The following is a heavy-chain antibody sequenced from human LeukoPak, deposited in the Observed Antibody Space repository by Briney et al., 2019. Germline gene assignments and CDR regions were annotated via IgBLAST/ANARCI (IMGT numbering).Heavy chain of an antibody. Sequence: GGSLRLSCAASGFTLSSYGMDWVRQAPGKGLEWVSSISSSTRYIYYADSVKGRFTISRDSAKNSLYLRMNSLRAEDSAVYYCAREMDFYYYDMDVWGQGTTVTVSS. D-gene: IGHD2-8*01. CDR2: ISSSTRYI. CDR3: AREMDFYYYDMDV. V-gene: IGHV3-21*01. J-gene: IGHJ6*02. CDR1: GFTLSSYG.